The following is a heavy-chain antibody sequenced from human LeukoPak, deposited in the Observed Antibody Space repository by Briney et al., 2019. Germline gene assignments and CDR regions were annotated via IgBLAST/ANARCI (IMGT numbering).Heavy chain of an antibody. V-gene: IGHV4-4*07. J-gene: IGHJ4*02. CDR3: ARGGSSGPDY. CDR1: GGSISSYY. CDR2: IYSSGST. D-gene: IGHD6-19*01. Sequence: SETLSLTCTVSGGSISSYYCSWIQQPAGKGLEWIGRIYSSGSTNYNASLKSRVTISVDKSKNQFSLKLSSVTAADTAMYYCARGGSSGPDYWGQGTLVTVSS.